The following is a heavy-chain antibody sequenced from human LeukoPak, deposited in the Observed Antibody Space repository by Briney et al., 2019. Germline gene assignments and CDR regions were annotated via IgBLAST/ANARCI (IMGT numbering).Heavy chain of an antibody. V-gene: IGHV1-2*02. CDR2: INPNSGGT. CDR3: ARDISDSSGLD. D-gene: IGHD3-22*01. Sequence: SVTVSCKASRYTFTGYYMHWVRQAPPQGLEWMGWINPNSGGTNYAQKFQSRVTMTRDTSSSTAYMELSRLRSDDAAVYYCARDISDSSGLDWGQGTLVTVSS. CDR1: RYTFTGYY. J-gene: IGHJ4*02.